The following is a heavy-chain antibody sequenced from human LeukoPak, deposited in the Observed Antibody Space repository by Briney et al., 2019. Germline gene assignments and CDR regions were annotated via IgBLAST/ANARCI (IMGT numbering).Heavy chain of an antibody. CDR2: IIPIFGTA. V-gene: IGHV1-69*13. J-gene: IGHJ4*02. CDR3: ARGRYYYGSGSYYFDY. D-gene: IGHD3-10*01. Sequence: SVKVSCKASGGTFSSYAISWVRQAPGQGLEWMGGIIPIFGTANYAQKFQGRVTITADESTSTAYMELSSLRSEDTAVYYCARGRYYYGSGSYYFDYWGQGTLVTVSS. CDR1: GGTFSSYA.